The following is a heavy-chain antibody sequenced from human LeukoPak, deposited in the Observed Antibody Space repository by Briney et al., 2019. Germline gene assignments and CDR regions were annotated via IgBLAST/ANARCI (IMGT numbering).Heavy chain of an antibody. Sequence: SETLSLTCTVSGGSISSYYWSWIRQPPGKGLEWIGYIYYSGSTNYNPSLKSRDTISVDTSKNQFSLKLSSVTAADTAVYYCARHGRSSGWYEYYFDYWGQGTLVTVSS. D-gene: IGHD6-19*01. J-gene: IGHJ4*02. CDR1: GGSISSYY. CDR3: ARHGRSSGWYEYYFDY. CDR2: IYYSGST. V-gene: IGHV4-59*08.